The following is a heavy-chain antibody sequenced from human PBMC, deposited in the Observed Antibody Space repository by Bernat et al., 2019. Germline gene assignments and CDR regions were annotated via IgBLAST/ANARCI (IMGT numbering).Heavy chain of an antibody. CDR2: INPNSGGT. D-gene: IGHD6-6*01. J-gene: IGHJ4*02. V-gene: IGHV1-2*02. CDR1: GYTFTGYY. CDR3: ARGEKTIAAPAVSFDY. Sequence: QVQLVQSGAEVKKPGASVKVSCKASGYTFTGYYMHWVRQAPGQGLEWMGWINPNSGGTNYAQKFQGAVTMTRDTSISTAYMELSRLRSDDTAVYYCARGEKTIAAPAVSFDYWGQGTLVTVSS.